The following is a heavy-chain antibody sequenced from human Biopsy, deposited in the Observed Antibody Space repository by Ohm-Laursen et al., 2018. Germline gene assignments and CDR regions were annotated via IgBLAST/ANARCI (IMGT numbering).Heavy chain of an antibody. CDR2: IYTISDT. Sequence: SDTLSLTCTVSGASMTGYFWTWVRQPAGKGLEWIGHIYTISDTTYNPSLESRVTMSLDTSKNQFSLKMTSLTAADTAVYLCGNEVHGRDYWGLGAQVTVSS. CDR3: GNEVHGRDY. V-gene: IGHV4-4*07. D-gene: IGHD2-15*01. J-gene: IGHJ4*02. CDR1: GASMTGYF.